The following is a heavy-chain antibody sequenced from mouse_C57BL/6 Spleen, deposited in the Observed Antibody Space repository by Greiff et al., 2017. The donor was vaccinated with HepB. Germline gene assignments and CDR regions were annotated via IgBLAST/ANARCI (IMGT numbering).Heavy chain of an antibody. D-gene: IGHD1-1*01. Sequence: VQLQQPGAELVRPGPSVKLSCKASGYTFTSYWMHWVKQRPGQGLEWIGVIDPSDSYTNYNQKFKGKATLTVDTSSSTAYMQLSSLTSEDSAVYYCARTTTEGYAMDYWGQGTSVTVSS. CDR2: IDPSDSYT. CDR3: ARTTTEGYAMDY. CDR1: GYTFTSYW. J-gene: IGHJ4*01. V-gene: IGHV1-59*01.